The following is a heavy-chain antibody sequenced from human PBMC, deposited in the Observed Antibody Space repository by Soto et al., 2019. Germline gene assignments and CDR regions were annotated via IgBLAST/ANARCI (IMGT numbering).Heavy chain of an antibody. D-gene: IGHD3-10*01. CDR2: FDPEDGET. J-gene: IGHJ6*02. CDR1: GYTLTELS. Sequence: ASVKVSCKFSGYTLTELSMHWVRQAPGKGLEWMGGFDPEDGETIYAQKFQGRVTMTEDTSTDTAYMELSSLRSEDTAVYYCATDLPTMVRGVLYYYGLDVWGQGTTVTVSS. CDR3: ATDLPTMVRGVLYYYGLDV. V-gene: IGHV1-24*01.